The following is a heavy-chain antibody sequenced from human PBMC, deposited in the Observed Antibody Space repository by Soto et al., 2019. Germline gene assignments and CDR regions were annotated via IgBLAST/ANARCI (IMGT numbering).Heavy chain of an antibody. V-gene: IGHV1-69*13. D-gene: IGHD3-10*01. CDR3: ARKGTSYYGSGSYYNQPYYYYGMDV. J-gene: IGHJ6*02. CDR2: IIPIFGTA. Sequence: SVKVSCKASGYSFTSYYMHWVRQAPGQGLEWMGGIIPIFGTANYAQKFQGRVTITADESTSTAYMELSSLRSEDTAVYYCARKGTSYYGSGSYYNQPYYYYGMDVWGQGTTVTVSS. CDR1: GYSFTSYY.